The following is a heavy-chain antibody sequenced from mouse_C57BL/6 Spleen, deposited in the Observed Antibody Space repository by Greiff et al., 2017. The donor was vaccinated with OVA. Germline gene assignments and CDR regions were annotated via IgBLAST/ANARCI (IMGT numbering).Heavy chain of an antibody. CDR2: IYPGSGGT. Sequence: VQLQESGAELVKPGASVKMSCKASGYTFTSYWINWVKQRPGQGLEWIGDIYPGSGGTNYNEKFKSKATLTVDTSSSTAYMQLSSLTSEDSAVYYRRYYGNYVDYWGQGTTLTVSS. D-gene: IGHD2-1*01. J-gene: IGHJ2*01. V-gene: IGHV1-55*01. CDR1: GYTFTSYW. CDR3: RYYGNYVDY.